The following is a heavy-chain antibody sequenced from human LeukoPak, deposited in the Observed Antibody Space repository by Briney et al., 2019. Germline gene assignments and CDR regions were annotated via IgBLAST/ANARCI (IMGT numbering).Heavy chain of an antibody. CDR3: ARGGIYCSSTSCYPPYYYYYYGMDV. Sequence: NPSETLSLTCAVYGGSFSGYYWSWIRQPPGKGLEWIGEINHSGSTNYNPSLKSRVTISVDTSKNQFSLKLSSVTAADTAVYYCARGGIYCSSTSCYPPYYYYYYGMDVWGQGTTVTVSS. CDR1: GGSFSGYY. J-gene: IGHJ6*02. CDR2: INHSGST. D-gene: IGHD2-2*01. V-gene: IGHV4-34*01.